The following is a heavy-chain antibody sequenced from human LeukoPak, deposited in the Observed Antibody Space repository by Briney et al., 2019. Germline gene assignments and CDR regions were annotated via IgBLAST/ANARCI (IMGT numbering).Heavy chain of an antibody. Sequence: GGSLRLSCVGSGFTFNNYWMLWVRQAPGKGLVWVSRINTDGTTTSYADSVKGRFTFSRDNAKNTLYLQMNGLRAEDTAVYYCTRYLSGGFDSWGQGTLVTVSS. V-gene: IGHV3-74*01. CDR2: INTDGTTT. J-gene: IGHJ4*02. D-gene: IGHD2-15*01. CDR1: GFTFNNYW. CDR3: TRYLSGGFDS.